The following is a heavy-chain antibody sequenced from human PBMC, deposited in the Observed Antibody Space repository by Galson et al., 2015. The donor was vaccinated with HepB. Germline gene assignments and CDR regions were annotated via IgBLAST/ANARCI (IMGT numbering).Heavy chain of an antibody. V-gene: IGHV3-30*18. J-gene: IGHJ2*01. Sequence: SLRLSCAASGFTFSSYGMHWVRQAPGKGLEWVAVISYDGSNKYYADSVKGRFTISRDNSKNTLYLQMNSLRAEDTAVYYCAKDADYGGNSELRYFDLWGRGTLATVSS. CDR2: ISYDGSNK. CDR3: AKDADYGGNSELRYFDL. D-gene: IGHD4-23*01. CDR1: GFTFSSYG.